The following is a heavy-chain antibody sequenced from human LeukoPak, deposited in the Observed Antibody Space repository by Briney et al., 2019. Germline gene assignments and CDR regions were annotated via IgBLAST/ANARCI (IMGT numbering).Heavy chain of an antibody. V-gene: IGHV3-48*03. CDR3: ARDPSYGDYADY. Sequence: GGSLRRSCAASGFTFSSYEMTWVGQAPGKGLEWVSYISSSGSTIYYADSVKGRFTISRDNAKNSLYLQMNSLRAEDTAVYYCARDPSYGDYADYWGQGTLVTVSS. CDR1: GFTFSSYE. J-gene: IGHJ4*02. D-gene: IGHD4-17*01. CDR2: ISSSGSTI.